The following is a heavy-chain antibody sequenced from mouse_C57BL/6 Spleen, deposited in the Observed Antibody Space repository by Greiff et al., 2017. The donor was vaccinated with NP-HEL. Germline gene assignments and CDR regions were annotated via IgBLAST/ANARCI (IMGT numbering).Heavy chain of an antibody. V-gene: IGHV1-69*01. D-gene: IGHD4-1*01. CDR1: GYTFTSYW. CDR3: ARGGGTWYFDV. Sequence: VQLQQSGAELVMPGASVKLSCKASGYTFTSYWMHWVKQRPGQGLEWIGEIDPSDSYTNYNQKFKGKSTLTVDKSSSTAYMQLSSLTSEDSAVYYCARGGGTWYFDVWGTGTTVTVSS. CDR2: IDPSDSYT. J-gene: IGHJ1*03.